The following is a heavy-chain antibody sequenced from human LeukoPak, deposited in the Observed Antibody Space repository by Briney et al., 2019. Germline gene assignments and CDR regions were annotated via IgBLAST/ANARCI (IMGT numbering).Heavy chain of an antibody. V-gene: IGHV1-18*04. CDR1: GYTFTSYY. D-gene: IGHD2-8*01. CDR3: ARDTFTNGYYGAYYYYMDV. Sequence: ASVKVSCKASGYTFTSYYMHWVRQAPGQGLEWMGAISTYNVHTNYTQKFQGRLTLTTDPSTSTAYMELRNLRSDDTAVYYCARDTFTNGYYGAYYYYMDVWGQGTTVTVSS. J-gene: IGHJ6*03. CDR2: ISTYNVHT.